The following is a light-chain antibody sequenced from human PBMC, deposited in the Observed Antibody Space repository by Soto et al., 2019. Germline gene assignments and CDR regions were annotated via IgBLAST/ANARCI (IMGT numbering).Light chain of an antibody. V-gene: IGKV1-27*01. Sequence: DIQMTQSPSSLSASVGDRVTITCRASQGISNYLAWYQQKPGKVPKLLIYAASTLQSGVPSRFSGSGSGTDXXXXXXXXXXXXXXTYYCQKYNSAPLTFGGGTKVEIK. CDR1: QGISNY. CDR2: AAS. J-gene: IGKJ4*01. CDR3: QKYNSAPLT.